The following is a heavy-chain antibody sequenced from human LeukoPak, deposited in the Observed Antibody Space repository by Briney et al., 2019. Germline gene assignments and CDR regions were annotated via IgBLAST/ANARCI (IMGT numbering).Heavy chain of an antibody. CDR1: GYTFTSYG. CDR3: ARGEFRGAFQAPDYFHH. J-gene: IGHJ1*01. V-gene: IGHV1-18*01. D-gene: IGHD3-10*01. CDR2: ISGYNGNT. Sequence: GASVKVSCKASGYTFTSYGINWVRQAPGQGLEWMGWISGYNGNTNYAQKLQGRVAMTTDTSTSTAYMELRSLRSDDTAVYYCARGEFRGAFQAPDYFHHWGQGTLVTVSS.